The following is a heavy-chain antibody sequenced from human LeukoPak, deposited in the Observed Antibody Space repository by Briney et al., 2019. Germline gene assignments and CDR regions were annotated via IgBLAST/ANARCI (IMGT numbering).Heavy chain of an antibody. CDR2: DCRTRET. CDR3: SRESGAFCPFGY. J-gene: IGHJ4*02. V-gene: IGHV4-4*02. CDR1: GGSISSTNW. Sequence: SETLSLTCGVSGGSISSTNWWSWVRHPPGQGLEWIGEDCRTRETNYNPSLNGRVTMSLDGSRNQLSLTLTSVTAADTAIYYCSRESGAFCPFGYWGQGTLVIVS. D-gene: IGHD1-26*01.